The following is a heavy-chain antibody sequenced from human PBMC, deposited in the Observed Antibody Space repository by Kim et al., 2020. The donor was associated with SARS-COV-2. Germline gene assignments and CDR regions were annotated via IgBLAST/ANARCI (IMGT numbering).Heavy chain of an antibody. Sequence: SETLSLTCTVSGGSISSYYWSWIRQPPGKGLEWIGYIYYSGSTNYNPSLKSRVTISVDTSKNQFSLKLSSVTAADTAVYYCARVIRAGYSSSWGFDPWGQGTLVTVSS. CDR2: IYYSGST. V-gene: IGHV4-59*01. CDR3: ARVIRAGYSSSWGFDP. J-gene: IGHJ5*02. D-gene: IGHD6-13*01. CDR1: GGSISSYY.